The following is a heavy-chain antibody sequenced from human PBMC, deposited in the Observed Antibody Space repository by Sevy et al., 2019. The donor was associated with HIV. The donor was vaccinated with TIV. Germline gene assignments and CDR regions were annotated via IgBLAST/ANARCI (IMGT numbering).Heavy chain of an antibody. J-gene: IGHJ3*01. CDR2: IKQDGSEK. CDR3: ATEGGLGANDAFAV. V-gene: IGHV3-7*03. D-gene: IGHD1-26*01. Sequence: GGSLRLSCVVSGFSFSNYWMSWVRQAPGKGLEWVANIKQDGSEKYYVDSVKGRFTTSRDNAKNSLYLQMNSLGAEDTAVYYCATEGGLGANDAFAVWGQGTMVTVSS. CDR1: GFSFSNYW.